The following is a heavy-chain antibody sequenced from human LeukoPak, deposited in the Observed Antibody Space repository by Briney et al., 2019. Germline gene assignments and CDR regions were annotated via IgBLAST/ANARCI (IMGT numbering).Heavy chain of an antibody. J-gene: IGHJ3*02. CDR2: IYYSGST. V-gene: IGHV4-39*01. CDR3: ARHHVLGRDAFDI. CDR1: GGSISSSSYY. Sequence: PSETLSLTCTVSGGSISSSSYYWGWIRQPPGKGLEWIGSIYYSGSTYYNPSLKSRVTISVDTSKNQFSLKLSSVTAADTAVYYCARHHVLGRDAFDIWGQGTMVTVSS. D-gene: IGHD2-8*02.